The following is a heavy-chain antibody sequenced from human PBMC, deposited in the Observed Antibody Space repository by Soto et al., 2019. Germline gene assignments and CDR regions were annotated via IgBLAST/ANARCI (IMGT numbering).Heavy chain of an antibody. CDR1: GFTFSTYG. V-gene: IGHV3-30*18. CDR3: AKGFSSSVNDY. D-gene: IGHD6-6*01. CDR2: ISYDGSNK. J-gene: IGHJ4*02. Sequence: QVQLVESGGGVVQPGRSLRLSCAASGFTFSTYGMHWVRQAPGKGLEWVAVISYDGSNKYYADSVKGRFTISRDNSKNTLYLQMSSLRAEDTAVYYCAKGFSSSVNDYWGQGTLVTVAS.